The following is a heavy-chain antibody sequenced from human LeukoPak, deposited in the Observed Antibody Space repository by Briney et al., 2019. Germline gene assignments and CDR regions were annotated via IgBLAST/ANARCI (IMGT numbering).Heavy chain of an antibody. J-gene: IGHJ4*02. CDR1: GFTFSNAW. D-gene: IGHD1-26*01. CDR2: IKSKTDGGTT. Sequence: GGSLRLSCAASGFTFSNAWMSWVRQAPGKGLEWVGRIKSKTDGGTTDYAAPVKGRFTISRDDSKNTLYLQTNSLRAEDTAVYYCATPRGSGSYLAFDYWGQGTLVTVSS. V-gene: IGHV3-15*01. CDR3: ATPRGSGSYLAFDY.